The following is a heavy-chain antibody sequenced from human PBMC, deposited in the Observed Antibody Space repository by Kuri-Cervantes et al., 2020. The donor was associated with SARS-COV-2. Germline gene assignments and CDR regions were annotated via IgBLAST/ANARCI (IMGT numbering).Heavy chain of an antibody. CDR1: GFTFSSYG. CDR3: AKLYFDWFHDFDY. Sequence: GESLKISCAASGFTFSSYGMHWVRQAPGKGLEWVSAISGSGGSTYYADSVKGRFTISRDNSKNTLYLQMNSLRAEDTAVYYCAKLYFDWFHDFDYWGQGTLVTVSS. CDR2: ISGSGGST. D-gene: IGHD3-9*01. J-gene: IGHJ4*02. V-gene: IGHV3-23*01.